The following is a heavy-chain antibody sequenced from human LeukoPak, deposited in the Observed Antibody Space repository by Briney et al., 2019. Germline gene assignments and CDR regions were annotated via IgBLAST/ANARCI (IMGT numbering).Heavy chain of an antibody. CDR3: VELRGRIY. V-gene: IGHV3-13*01. CDR1: GFTFSSYD. CDR2: ISAAGDT. J-gene: IGHJ4*02. D-gene: IGHD3-16*01. Sequence: PGGSLRLSCAASGFTFSSYDMHWVRQATGKGLEWVSAISAAGDTYYLDYVKGRFTISRENAKNSLYLQMNSLRAGDTAVYYCVELRGRIYWGQGTLVTVS.